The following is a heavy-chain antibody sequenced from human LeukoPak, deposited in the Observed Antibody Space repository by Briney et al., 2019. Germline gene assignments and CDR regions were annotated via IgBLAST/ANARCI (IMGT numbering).Heavy chain of an antibody. CDR1: GYTFSNYD. Sequence: ASVKVSCKASGYTFSNYDINWVRQAAGQGLEWMGWMNPNSGNTGYAQKFQGRVTMTRNTSISTAYMELSSLRSEGTAVYYCARGHVLASCSGGSCYSGHDYWGQGTLVTVSS. V-gene: IGHV1-8*01. J-gene: IGHJ4*02. D-gene: IGHD2-15*01. CDR3: ARGHVLASCSGGSCYSGHDY. CDR2: MNPNSGNT.